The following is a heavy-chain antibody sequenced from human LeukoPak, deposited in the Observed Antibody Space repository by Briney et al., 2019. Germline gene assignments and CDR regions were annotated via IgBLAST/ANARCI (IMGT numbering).Heavy chain of an antibody. CDR3: ARFVVTASWFDP. J-gene: IGHJ5*02. CDR2: ISSSSSTI. Sequence: GGSLRLSCAASGFTFSSHSMNWVRQAPGKGLEWVSYISSSSSTIYYADSVKGRFTISRDNAKHSLYLQMNSLRDEDTAVYYCARFVVTASWFDPWGQGTLVTVSS. CDR1: GFTFSSHS. V-gene: IGHV3-48*02. D-gene: IGHD2-21*02.